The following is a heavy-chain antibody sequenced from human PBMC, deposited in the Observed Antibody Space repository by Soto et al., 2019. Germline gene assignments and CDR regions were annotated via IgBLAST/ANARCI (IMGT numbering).Heavy chain of an antibody. CDR3: ARGSYYYGSGSYLYYYGMDV. D-gene: IGHD3-10*01. CDR1: GGSFSGYY. Sequence: PSETLSLTCAVYGGSFSGYYWSWIRQPPGKGLEWIGEINHSRSTNYNPSLKSRVTISVDTSQNQSSLKPSSLTAADTAVYYCARGSYYYGSGSYLYYYGMDVWGQGTTVTVSS. V-gene: IGHV4-34*01. J-gene: IGHJ6*02. CDR2: INHSRST.